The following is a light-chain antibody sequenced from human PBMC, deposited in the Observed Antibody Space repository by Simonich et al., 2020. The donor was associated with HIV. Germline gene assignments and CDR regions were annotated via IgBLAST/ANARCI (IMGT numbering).Light chain of an antibody. J-gene: IGLJ2*01. CDR2: EGR. Sequence: QSALTQPASVSGSPGQSITISCTGTTSDVGSYNLVSWYQQHPGKAPKLMIYEGRKRPSGVSDRFSGSKFGNTASLTISGLQAEDEADYYCCSYAGTSTVIFGGGTKLTVL. CDR1: TSDVGSYNL. CDR3: CSYAGTSTVI. V-gene: IGLV2-23*01.